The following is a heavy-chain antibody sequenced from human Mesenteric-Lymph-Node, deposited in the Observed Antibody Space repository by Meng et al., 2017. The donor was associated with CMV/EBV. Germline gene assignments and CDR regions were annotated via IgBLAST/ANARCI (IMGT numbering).Heavy chain of an antibody. Sequence: GGSLRLSCAASGFTFSSYWMHWVRQAPGKGLVWVSRIYSDGSSTNYADSVKGRFTISRDNSKNTLYVQMNSLRAEDTAVYFCARGDTWMSSPPAWGQGALVTVSS. CDR3: ARGDTWMSSPPA. CDR2: IYSDGSST. D-gene: IGHD1-20*01. CDR1: GFTFSSYW. V-gene: IGHV3-74*01. J-gene: IGHJ5*02.